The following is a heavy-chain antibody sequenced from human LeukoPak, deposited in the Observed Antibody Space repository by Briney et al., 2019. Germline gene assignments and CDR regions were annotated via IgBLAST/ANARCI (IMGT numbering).Heavy chain of an antibody. CDR3: ARDASISVAGTLGDY. CDR1: GFTFSSYG. CDR2: IWYDGSNK. J-gene: IGHJ4*02. Sequence: PGGSLRLSCAASGFTFSSYGMHWVRQAPGKGLEWVAVIWYDGSNKYYADSVKGRFTISRDNSKNTLYLQMNSLRAEDTAVYYCARDASISVAGTLGDYWGQGTLVTVSS. D-gene: IGHD6-19*01. V-gene: IGHV3-33*01.